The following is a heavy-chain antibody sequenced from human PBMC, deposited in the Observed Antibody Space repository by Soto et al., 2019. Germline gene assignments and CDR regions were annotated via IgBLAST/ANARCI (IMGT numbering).Heavy chain of an antibody. D-gene: IGHD2-2*01. CDR3: ARHNYCSSTSCFYYYGMDV. CDR1: GYSFTNYW. J-gene: IGHJ6*02. Sequence: PGESLKISCNGSGYSFTNYWISWVRQMPGKGLEWMGKIDPSDSYTNYSPSFQGHVTVSADKSSSTAYLQWSSLKASDTAIYYCARHNYCSSTSCFYYYGMDVWGQGTTVTVS. CDR2: IDPSDSYT. V-gene: IGHV5-10-1*01.